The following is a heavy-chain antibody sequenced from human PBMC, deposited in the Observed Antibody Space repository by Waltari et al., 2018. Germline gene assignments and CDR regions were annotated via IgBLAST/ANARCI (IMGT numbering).Heavy chain of an antibody. J-gene: IGHJ3*01. CDR3: ATYIGASVGTAAFDV. Sequence: GGSRCPPGQGRGCVWTWSFSVTTYIGPSLKSRCTLSRDTSRNQLSLELGSLTATDTAMYYCATYIGASVGTAAFDVWGQGTMVNVSS. D-gene: IGHD5-12*01. V-gene: IGHV4-39*01. CDR2: WSFSVTT.